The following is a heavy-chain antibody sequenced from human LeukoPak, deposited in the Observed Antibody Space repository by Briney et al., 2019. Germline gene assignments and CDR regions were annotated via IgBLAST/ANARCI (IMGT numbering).Heavy chain of an antibody. J-gene: IGHJ4*02. CDR3: AREGSFDY. CDR2: ISSSSSTI. V-gene: IGHV3-48*01. Sequence: GGSLRLSCAASGFTFSSYAMSWVRQAPGKGLEWVSYISSSSSTIYYADSVKGRFTISRDNAKNSLYLQMNSLRAEDTAVYYCAREGSFDYWGQGTLVTVSS. CDR1: GFTFSSYA.